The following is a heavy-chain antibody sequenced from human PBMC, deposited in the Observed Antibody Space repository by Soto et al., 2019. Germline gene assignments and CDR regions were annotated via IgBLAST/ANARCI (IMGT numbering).Heavy chain of an antibody. CDR3: ARDQLYYNDISGRPLNAFDV. D-gene: IGHD3-22*01. CDR1: GFTFRNYG. J-gene: IGHJ3*01. Sequence: TGGSLRLSCAASGFTFRNYGMNWVRQAPGKGLEWVSYIGIGSSTKYYADSVKGRFTISRDNAKNSLYLQMNSLRAEDTAAYYCARDQLYYNDISGRPLNAFDVWGQGTMVTVPS. V-gene: IGHV3-48*01. CDR2: IGIGSSTK.